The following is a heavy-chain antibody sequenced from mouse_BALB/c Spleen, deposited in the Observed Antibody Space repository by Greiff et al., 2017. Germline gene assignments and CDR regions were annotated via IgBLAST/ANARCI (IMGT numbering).Heavy chain of an antibody. CDR3: AKVKSYYRYDDYAMDY. CDR1: GFSLTSYG. Sequence: QVQLKQSGPSLVQPSQSLSITCTVSGFSLTSYGVHWVRQSPGKGLEWLGVIWRGGSTDYNAAFMSRLSITKDNSKSQVFFKMNSLQADDTAIYYCAKVKSYYRYDDYAMDYWGQGTSVTVSS. D-gene: IGHD2-14*01. J-gene: IGHJ4*01. CDR2: IWRGGST. V-gene: IGHV2-5-1*01.